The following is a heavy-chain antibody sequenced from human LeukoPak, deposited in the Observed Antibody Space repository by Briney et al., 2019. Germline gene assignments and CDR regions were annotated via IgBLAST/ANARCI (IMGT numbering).Heavy chain of an antibody. J-gene: IGHJ6*03. CDR1: GFTVSSNS. Sequence: GGSLRLSCTVSGFTVSSNSISWVRQAPGKGLEWVSFIYSGGNTHYSDSVKGRFTISRDNAKNSLYLQMNSLRAEDMALYYCAILSDCSSTSCYGYYMDVWGKGTTVTVSS. CDR2: IYSGGNT. V-gene: IGHV3-53*05. D-gene: IGHD2-2*01. CDR3: AILSDCSSTSCYGYYMDV.